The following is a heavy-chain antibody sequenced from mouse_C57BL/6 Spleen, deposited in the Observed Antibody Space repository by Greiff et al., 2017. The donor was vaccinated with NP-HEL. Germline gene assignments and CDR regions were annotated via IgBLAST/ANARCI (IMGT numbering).Heavy chain of an antibody. CDR3: ARSGYYGSSPYYFDY. Sequence: EVQLQQSGPVLVKPGASVKMSCKASGYTFTDYYMNWVKQSHGKSLEWIGVINPYNGGTSYNQKFKGKATLTVDKSSSTAYMGLNSLTSEDSAVYYCARSGYYGSSPYYFDYWGQGTTLTVSS. CDR1: GYTFTDYY. J-gene: IGHJ2*01. D-gene: IGHD1-1*01. CDR2: INPYNGGT. V-gene: IGHV1-19*01.